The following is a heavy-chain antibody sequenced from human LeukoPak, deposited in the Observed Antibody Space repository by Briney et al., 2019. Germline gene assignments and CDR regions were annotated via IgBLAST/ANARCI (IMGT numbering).Heavy chain of an antibody. V-gene: IGHV3-23*01. CDR1: GFTLSSYA. Sequence: GGSLRLSCAASGFTLSSYAMSWVRQAPGKGLEWVSSIRGSGGGTNYGDSVKGRFTISRYNSKNTLYLQMNSRRAEDTAVYYCAKDQVSSSIWYFDLWGRGTLVTVSS. J-gene: IGHJ2*01. CDR2: IRGSGGGT. CDR3: AKDQVSSSIWYFDL.